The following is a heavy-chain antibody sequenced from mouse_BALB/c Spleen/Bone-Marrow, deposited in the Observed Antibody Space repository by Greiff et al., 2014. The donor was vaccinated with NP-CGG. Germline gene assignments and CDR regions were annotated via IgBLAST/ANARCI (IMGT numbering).Heavy chain of an antibody. CDR2: IDTSDTYT. Sequence: QVQLQQPGAELVMPGASVKMSCKASGYTFTDYWMHWVKQRPGQGLEWIGAIDTSDTYTNYNQKFKGKATLTVDESSSTAYMQLSSLTSEDSAVYFRTRGWDGYYFDYWGQGTTLTVSS. J-gene: IGHJ2*01. V-gene: IGHV1-69*01. CDR3: TRGWDGYYFDY. D-gene: IGHD4-1*01. CDR1: GYTFTDYW.